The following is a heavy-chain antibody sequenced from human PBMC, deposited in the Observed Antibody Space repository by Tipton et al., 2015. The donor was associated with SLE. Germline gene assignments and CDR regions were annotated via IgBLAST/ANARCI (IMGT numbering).Heavy chain of an antibody. CDR2: INWNGAKT. Sequence: GSLRLSCAASGFIFKDYTMYWVRQAPGKGLEWVSLINWNGAKTYYAESVKGRFTISRDNSRNSLYLEMNSLRTEDTALYYCAKDSTLGARDYYAMDVWGQGTAVTVSS. J-gene: IGHJ6*02. CDR3: AKDSTLGARDYYAMDV. D-gene: IGHD1-26*01. V-gene: IGHV3-43*01. CDR1: GFIFKDYT.